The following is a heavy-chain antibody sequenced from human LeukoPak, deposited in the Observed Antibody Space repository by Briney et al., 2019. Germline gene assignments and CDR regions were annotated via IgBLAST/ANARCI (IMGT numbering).Heavy chain of an antibody. CDR3: ARASAYSSSWAYFDY. CDR1: GGSFSGYY. D-gene: IGHD6-13*01. V-gene: IGHV4-34*01. J-gene: IGHJ4*02. Sequence: SETLSLTCAVYGGSFSGYYWSWIRQPPGKGLEWIGEINHRGSTNYNPSLKSRVTISVDTSKNQFSLKLSSVTAADTAVYYCARASAYSSSWAYFDYWGQGTLVAVSS. CDR2: INHRGST.